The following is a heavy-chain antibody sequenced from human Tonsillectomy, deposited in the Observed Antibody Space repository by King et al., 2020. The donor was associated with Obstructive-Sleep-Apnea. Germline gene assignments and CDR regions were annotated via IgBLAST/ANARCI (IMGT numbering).Heavy chain of an antibody. V-gene: IGHV4-4*02. CDR1: GVSITNDNW. CDR2: IFHSVNT. Sequence: QLQESGPGLVKPSGTLSLTCAVSGVSITNDNWWSWVRQPPGKGLEWIGEIFHSVNTNYNPSLKGRATLSVDKSKNQFSLNLKSVTAADTAVYYCARDSEGSGYSDSWGHGILVTVSS. CDR3: ARDSEGSGYSDS. J-gene: IGHJ5*01. D-gene: IGHD3-22*01.